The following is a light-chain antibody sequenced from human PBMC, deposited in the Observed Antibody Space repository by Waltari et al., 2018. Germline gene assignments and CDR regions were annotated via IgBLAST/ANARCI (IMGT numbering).Light chain of an antibody. CDR3: QHYVNLPVT. Sequence: EIVLTQSPGTLSLSPGERATLSCRASQSVSRALAWYQQKPGQAPRLLIYAASTRATGGPDRFRGSGSGTDFSLTISRLDPEDFAVYYCQHYVNLPVTFGQGTKVEI. CDR2: AAS. J-gene: IGKJ1*01. CDR1: QSVSRA. V-gene: IGKV3-20*01.